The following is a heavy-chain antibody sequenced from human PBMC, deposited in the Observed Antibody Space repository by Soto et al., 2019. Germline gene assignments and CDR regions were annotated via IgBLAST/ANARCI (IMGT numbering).Heavy chain of an antibody. CDR3: ARRPAAGPVDY. CDR2: IYYNWTT. Sequence: QVQLQESGPGLVKSSQTLSLTCTASGGSISRGYYYWSWIRQHPGKGLEWIAYIYYNWTTSYNPALKSRVTVSRDTSKNQCSLDLTSVTAADTAVYYCARRPAAGPVDYWGQGTLVTVSP. CDR1: GGSISRGYYY. V-gene: IGHV4-31*03. D-gene: IGHD6-13*01. J-gene: IGHJ4*02.